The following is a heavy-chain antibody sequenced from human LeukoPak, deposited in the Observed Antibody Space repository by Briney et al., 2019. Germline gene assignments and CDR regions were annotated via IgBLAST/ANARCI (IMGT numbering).Heavy chain of an antibody. CDR3: ASRRTYGSGSYYPPIDY. CDR1: GGSISSGGYS. J-gene: IGHJ4*02. Sequence: SETLSLTCAVSGGSISSGGYSWNWIRQPPGKGLEWIGYVYYSGSTYYNPSLKSRVTISVDTSKNQFSLKLSSVTAADTAVYYCASRRTYGSGSYYPPIDYWGQGTLVTVSS. V-gene: IGHV4-30-4*07. CDR2: VYYSGST. D-gene: IGHD3-10*01.